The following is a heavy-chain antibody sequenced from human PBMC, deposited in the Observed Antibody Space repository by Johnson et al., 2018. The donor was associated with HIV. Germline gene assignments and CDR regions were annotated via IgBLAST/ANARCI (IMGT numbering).Heavy chain of an antibody. D-gene: IGHD3-22*01. V-gene: IGHV3-20*04. CDR2: IYWNGGNT. Sequence: VQLVESGGGVVRPGGSLRLSCVASGFTFDDYVVRWVRHAPGKGLEWVSSIYWNGGNTSYADSVRGRFTISRDNAKNSLYLQMNSLRAEDTAVYYCARVTTMRVVVFAFDIWDQGTMVTVSS. CDR1: GFTFDDYV. J-gene: IGHJ3*02. CDR3: ARVTTMRVVVFAFDI.